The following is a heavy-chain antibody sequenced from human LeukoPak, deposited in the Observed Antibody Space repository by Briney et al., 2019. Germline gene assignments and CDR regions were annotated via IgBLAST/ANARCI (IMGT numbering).Heavy chain of an antibody. J-gene: IGHJ4*02. V-gene: IGHV3-30*04. CDR1: GFSFSTXA. Sequence: GRSLXLSXAASGFSFSTXAXXXXXQAPGKGLXXXXXXSSDXXXKYXXDSXXXXXXXXXDNSKNTLYLQMNSLRLDETAVYYCARVSAGFDYWGQGALVTVSS. CDR2: XSSDXXXK. CDR3: ARVSAGFDY.